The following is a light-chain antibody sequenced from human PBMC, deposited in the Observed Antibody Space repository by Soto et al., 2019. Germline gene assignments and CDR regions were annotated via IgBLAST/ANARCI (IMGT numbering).Light chain of an antibody. J-gene: IGKJ4*01. CDR3: QQYYSSPLT. V-gene: IGKV4-1*01. Sequence: DIVVTQSPVSLALSLGERATINCKSSQSVLFGPNNKDYLAWFQQKPGQPPKLLIYWASSRESGVPDRFNGSGSGVDFTLTISSLQAEDVAVYYCQQYYSSPLTFGGGTKVEIK. CDR1: QSVLFGPNNKDY. CDR2: WAS.